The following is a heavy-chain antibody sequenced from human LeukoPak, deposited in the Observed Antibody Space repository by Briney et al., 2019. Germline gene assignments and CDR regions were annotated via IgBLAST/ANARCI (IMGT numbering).Heavy chain of an antibody. Sequence: PSETLSLTCTVSGGSISSSSYYWVWIRQPPGKGLDWIGSIYYTGTTYYNPSLKSRVAMSVDTSKNQFSLKLNSVTAADTAVYYCARQGIVGATLYYWGQGSLVTVSS. CDR3: ARQGIVGATLYY. V-gene: IGHV4-39*01. CDR1: GGSISSSSYY. J-gene: IGHJ4*02. CDR2: IYYTGTT. D-gene: IGHD1-26*01.